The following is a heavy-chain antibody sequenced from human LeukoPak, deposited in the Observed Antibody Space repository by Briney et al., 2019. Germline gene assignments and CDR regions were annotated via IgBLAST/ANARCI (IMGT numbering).Heavy chain of an antibody. J-gene: IGHJ4*02. CDR3: AREALGELSRIGLFFDY. CDR1: GGSFSGYY. Sequence: SETLSLTCSVYGGSFSGYYWSWIRQPPGKGLEWIGEINHSGSTNYNPSLKSRVTISVDTSKNQFSLKLSSVTAADTAVYYCAREALGELSRIGLFFDYWGQGTLVTVSS. V-gene: IGHV4-34*01. D-gene: IGHD2/OR15-2a*01. CDR2: INHSGST.